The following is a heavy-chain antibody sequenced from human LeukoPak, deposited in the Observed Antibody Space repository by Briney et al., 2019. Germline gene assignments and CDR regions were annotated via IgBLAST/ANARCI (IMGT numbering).Heavy chain of an antibody. V-gene: IGHV3-23*01. CDR3: AKDHYYDRSGFLAN. CDR2: ISGDGGNT. D-gene: IGHD3-22*01. J-gene: IGHJ1*01. Sequence: PGGSLRLSCTASGFLFNSQAMSWVRQAPGKRLEWVSHISGDGGNTYYADSLKGRFIVSRDNAKNTLYLQMNSLRVEDTAVYYCAKDHYYDRSGFLANWGQGTLVLVSS. CDR1: GFLFNSQA.